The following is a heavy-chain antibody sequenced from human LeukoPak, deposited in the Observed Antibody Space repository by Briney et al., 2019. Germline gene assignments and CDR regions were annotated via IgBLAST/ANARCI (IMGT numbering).Heavy chain of an antibody. CDR2: INPRGGST. CDR1: GYTFTSYY. J-gene: IGHJ4*02. D-gene: IGHD3-10*01. V-gene: IGHV1-46*01. Sequence: ASAKVSCKASGYTFTSYYMHWVRQAPGHGVEWMGIINPRGGSTSYAQKFQGRVTMTRDTSTSTVYMELSSLRSEDTAVYYCARGALAHYGWGSYYPDFDYWGQGTLVTVSS. CDR3: ARGALAHYGWGSYYPDFDY.